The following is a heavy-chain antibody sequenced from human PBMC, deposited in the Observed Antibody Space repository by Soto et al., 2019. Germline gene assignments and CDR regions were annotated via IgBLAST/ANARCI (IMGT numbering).Heavy chain of an antibody. CDR3: ARDLFPRNGHKDGLRL. CDR2: ISAYSGDT. CDR1: GYTFTSFG. V-gene: IGHV1-18*01. Sequence: QLVQSGPEVKKPGASVKVSCKASGYTFTSFGISWVRQAPGQGLEWMGWISAYSGDTNYAQNVQGRVTLTTDTSSSTAYMELRSLTSDDAAVYYCARDLFPRNGHKDGLRLWGQGTLVSVSS. D-gene: IGHD2-21*01. J-gene: IGHJ4*02.